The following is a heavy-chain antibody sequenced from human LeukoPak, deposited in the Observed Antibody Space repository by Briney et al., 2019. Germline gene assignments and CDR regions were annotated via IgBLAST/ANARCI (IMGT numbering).Heavy chain of an antibody. J-gene: IGHJ5*02. CDR2: IYGSGST. D-gene: IGHD5-18*01. Sequence: PSETLSLTCTVSGGSIRSYWSWIRQPAGKGMEWIGRIYGSGSTDYNPSLKSRVTMSIDTSKNQFSLKLSSVTAADTAVYYCARELADTAMAPLGWFDPWGQGTLVTVSS. CDR1: GGSIRSY. V-gene: IGHV4-4*07. CDR3: ARELADTAMAPLGWFDP.